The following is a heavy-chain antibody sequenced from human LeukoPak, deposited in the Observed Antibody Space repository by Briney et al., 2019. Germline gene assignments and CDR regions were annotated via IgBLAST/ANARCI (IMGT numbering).Heavy chain of an antibody. Sequence: ASVKVSCKASGYTFTSYYMHWVRQAPGQGLEWMGIINPSGGSTSYAQKFQGRVTMTRDTSTSTVYMELSSLRSEDTAVYYCARGGKGNDYGDKPPGYWGQGTLVTVSS. D-gene: IGHD4-17*01. CDR3: ARGGKGNDYGDKPPGY. CDR1: GYTFTSYY. J-gene: IGHJ4*02. CDR2: INPSGGST. V-gene: IGHV1-46*01.